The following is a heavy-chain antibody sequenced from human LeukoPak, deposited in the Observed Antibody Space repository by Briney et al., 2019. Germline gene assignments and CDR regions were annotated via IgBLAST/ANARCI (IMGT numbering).Heavy chain of an antibody. Sequence: ASVKVSCKASGYTFTSYDINWVRQAPGQGLEWMGWMNPNSGNTGYAQKFQGRVTMTRNTSISTAYMELSSLRSEDTAVYYCARVYSSGWYVNWFDPWGQGTLVTVSS. V-gene: IGHV1-8*01. CDR2: MNPNSGNT. CDR3: ARVYSSGWYVNWFDP. J-gene: IGHJ5*02. CDR1: GYTFTSYD. D-gene: IGHD6-19*01.